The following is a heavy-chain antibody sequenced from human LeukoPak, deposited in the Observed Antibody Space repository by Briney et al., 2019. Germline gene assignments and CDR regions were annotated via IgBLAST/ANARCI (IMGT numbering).Heavy chain of an antibody. V-gene: IGHV3-30-3*01. Sequence: GGSLRLSSAASGFTFSNYAVHWVRQAPGKGLEWVAVISYDGSNEYYADSVKGRFTISRDNSKNTLYLQMNSLRAEDTPVYYCARETAAVDYYGMDVWGQGTTVTVSS. CDR3: ARETAAVDYYGMDV. CDR1: GFTFSNYA. J-gene: IGHJ6*02. D-gene: IGHD6-13*01. CDR2: ISYDGSNE.